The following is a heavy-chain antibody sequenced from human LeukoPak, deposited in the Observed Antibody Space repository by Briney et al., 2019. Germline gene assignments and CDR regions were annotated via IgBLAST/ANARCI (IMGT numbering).Heavy chain of an antibody. Sequence: ASVKVSCKASGGTFSSYAISWVRQAPGQGLEWMGGIIPIFGTANYAQKFQGRVTMTEDTSTDTAYMELSSLRSEDTAVYYCATHCTNGVCFDYWGQGTLVTVSS. CDR1: GGTFSSYA. D-gene: IGHD2-8*01. CDR3: ATHCTNGVCFDY. CDR2: IIPIFGTA. J-gene: IGHJ4*02. V-gene: IGHV1-69*06.